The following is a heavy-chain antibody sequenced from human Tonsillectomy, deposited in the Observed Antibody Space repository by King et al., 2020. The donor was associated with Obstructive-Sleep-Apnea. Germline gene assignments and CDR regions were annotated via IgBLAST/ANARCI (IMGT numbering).Heavy chain of an antibody. J-gene: IGHJ3*02. CDR1: GVTFSNAW. CDR2: IKSKTDGGTT. V-gene: IGHV3-15*01. CDR3: TTALHAHLDAFDI. Sequence: VQLVESGGGLVKPGGSLRLSCAASGVTFSNAWMSWVRQAPWKGLEWVGRIKSKTDGGTTDYAAPVEGRFTISRDESKNTLYQQMNSLKTEDTAVYYCTTALHAHLDAFDIWGQGTMVTVSS.